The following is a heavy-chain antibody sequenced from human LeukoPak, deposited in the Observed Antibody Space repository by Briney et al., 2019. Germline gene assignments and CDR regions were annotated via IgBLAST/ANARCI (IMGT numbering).Heavy chain of an antibody. D-gene: IGHD3-10*01. CDR1: GFTFSDYY. CDR2: ISSSGSTI. CDR3: ARFMVRGPNGWFDP. Sequence: GGSLRLSCAASGFTFSDYYMSWIRQAPGKGLEWVSYISSSGSTIYYADSVKGRFTISRDNAKNSLYLQMNSLRAEDTAVYYCARFMVRGPNGWFDPWGQGTLVTVSS. V-gene: IGHV3-11*01. J-gene: IGHJ5*02.